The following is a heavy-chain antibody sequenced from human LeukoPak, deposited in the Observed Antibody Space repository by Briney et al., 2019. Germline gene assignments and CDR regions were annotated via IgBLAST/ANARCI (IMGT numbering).Heavy chain of an antibody. CDR2: IVVGSGNT. J-gene: IGHJ4*02. CDR3: AEGNSGRWGVLDY. V-gene: IGHV1-58*02. CDR1: GYTFTSSA. D-gene: IGHD1-26*01. Sequence: WTSVKVSCKASGYTFTSSAMQWVRQARGQRLEWIGWIVVGSGNTNYAQKFQERVTITRDMSTSTAYMELSSLSSEGTGVYFCAEGNSGRWGVLDYWGQGTLVTVSS.